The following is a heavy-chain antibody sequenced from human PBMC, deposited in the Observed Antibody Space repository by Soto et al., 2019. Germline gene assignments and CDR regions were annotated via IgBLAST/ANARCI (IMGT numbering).Heavy chain of an antibody. CDR3: ARAGYSSGWYWFYFDY. CDR1: GYTFTSYA. D-gene: IGHD6-19*01. CDR2: INAGNGNT. V-gene: IGHV1-3*01. J-gene: IGHJ4*02. Sequence: ASVKFSCKASGYTFTSYAMHWVRQAPGQRLEWMGWINAGNGNTKYSQKFQGRVTITRDTSASTAYMELSSLRSEDTAVYYCARAGYSSGWYWFYFDYWGQGTLVTVSS.